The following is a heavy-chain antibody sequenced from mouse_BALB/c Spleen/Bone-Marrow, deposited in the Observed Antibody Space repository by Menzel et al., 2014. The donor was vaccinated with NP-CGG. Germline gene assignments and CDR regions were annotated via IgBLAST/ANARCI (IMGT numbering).Heavy chain of an antibody. D-gene: IGHD2-3*01. CDR2: INSNGGST. Sequence: DVKLVESGGGLVQPGGSLKLSCAASGFTFSSYGMSWVRQTPDKRLELVATINSNGGSTYYPDSVKGRFTISRDNAKNTLYLQMSSLKPEDTAMYYCARDGGYLYYYAMDYWGQGTSVTVSS. V-gene: IGHV5-6-3*01. J-gene: IGHJ4*01. CDR3: ARDGGYLYYYAMDY. CDR1: GFTFSSYG.